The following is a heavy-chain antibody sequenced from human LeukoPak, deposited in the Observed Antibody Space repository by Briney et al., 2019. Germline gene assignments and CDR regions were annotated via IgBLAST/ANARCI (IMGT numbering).Heavy chain of an antibody. CDR2: INPNSGGT. CDR1: GYTFTGYY. CDR3: ARITKYYYDSSGPKGAFDI. Sequence: ASVKVSCKASGYTFTGYYMHWVRPTPGQGLEWMGWINPNSGGTNYAQKFQGRVTMTRDTSISTAHMELSGLRSDDTAVYYCARITKYYYDSSGPKGAFDIWGQGTMVIVSS. V-gene: IGHV1-2*02. J-gene: IGHJ3*02. D-gene: IGHD3-22*01.